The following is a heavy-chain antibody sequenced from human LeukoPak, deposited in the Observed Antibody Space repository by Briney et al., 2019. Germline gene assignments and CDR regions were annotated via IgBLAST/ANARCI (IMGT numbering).Heavy chain of an antibody. CDR3: ARRVTGTLAPFAS. CDR2: ISSSSSYI. Sequence: PGGSLRLSCAASGFTFSSYSMNWVRQAPGKGLEWVSSISSSSSYIYYADSVKGRFTISRDNAKNSLYLQMNSLRAEDTAVYYCARRVTGTLAPFASWGQGTLVTVSS. CDR1: GFTFSSYS. J-gene: IGHJ4*02. V-gene: IGHV3-21*01. D-gene: IGHD1-20*01.